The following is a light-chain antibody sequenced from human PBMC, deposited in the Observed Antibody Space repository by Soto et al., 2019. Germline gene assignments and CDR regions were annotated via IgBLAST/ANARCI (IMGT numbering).Light chain of an antibody. Sequence: EIVLTQSPATLSLSPGERATLSCRASQSVSSYLAWYQQKPGQAPRLLIYDVSNRATGIPARFSGSGSGTDSTLTISSLEPEDFAVYYCQQRSNWPPVTFGQGTRLEIK. CDR3: QQRSNWPPVT. V-gene: IGKV3-11*01. CDR2: DVS. J-gene: IGKJ5*01. CDR1: QSVSSY.